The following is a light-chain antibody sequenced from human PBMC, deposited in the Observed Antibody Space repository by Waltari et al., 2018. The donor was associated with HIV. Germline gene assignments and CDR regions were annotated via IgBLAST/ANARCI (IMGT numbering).Light chain of an antibody. CDR1: QGIGNN. CDR3: LQHHTYPHV. J-gene: IGKJ1*01. Sequence: DIQMTQSPSSLAASVGDRVTITCRASQGIGNNLAWYQQIPGKAPRRLIYSSSNLQNGVPSRFSGSGSGTEFTLTVTSLQSEDFATYYCLQHHTYPHVFGQGTKVDIK. V-gene: IGKV1-17*01. CDR2: SSS.